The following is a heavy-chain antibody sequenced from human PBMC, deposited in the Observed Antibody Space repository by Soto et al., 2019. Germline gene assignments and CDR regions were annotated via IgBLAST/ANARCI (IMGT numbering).Heavy chain of an antibody. V-gene: IGHV3-7*03. Sequence: LRLSCAASGFTFSSYWMSWVRQAPGKGLEWVANIKQDGSEKYYVDSVKGRFTISRDNAKNSLYLQMNSLRAEDTAVYYCARGSITIFGVVIQDYYYGMDVWGQGTTVTVSS. J-gene: IGHJ6*02. CDR1: GFTFSSYW. D-gene: IGHD3-3*01. CDR3: ARGSITIFGVVIQDYYYGMDV. CDR2: IKQDGSEK.